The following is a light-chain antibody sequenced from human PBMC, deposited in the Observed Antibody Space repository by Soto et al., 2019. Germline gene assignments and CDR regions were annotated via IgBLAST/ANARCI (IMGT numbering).Light chain of an antibody. CDR2: DAS. CDR1: QSVSSY. V-gene: IGKV3-11*01. CDR3: QQYHSWRT. Sequence: EIVLTQSPATLSLSPGERATLSCRASQSVSSYLAWYQQKPGQAPRLLIYDASNRATGIPARFSGSGSGTEFTLTISGLQSEDFGVFYCQQYHSWRTFGQGTNVEIK. J-gene: IGKJ1*01.